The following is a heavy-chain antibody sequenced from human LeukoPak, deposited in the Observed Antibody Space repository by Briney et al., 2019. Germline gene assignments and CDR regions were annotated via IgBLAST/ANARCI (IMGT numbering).Heavy chain of an antibody. J-gene: IGHJ6*03. Sequence: GGSLRLSCAASGFTFSSYSMNWVRQAPGKGLEWVSYISGSSGNIYYADSVKGRFTISRDNAKNSLYLQMNSLKGEDTAVYYCARRSEFGVLYYMDVWGKGTTVTVSS. CDR1: GFTFSSYS. V-gene: IGHV3-48*01. CDR2: ISGSSGNI. D-gene: IGHD3-16*01. CDR3: ARRSEFGVLYYMDV.